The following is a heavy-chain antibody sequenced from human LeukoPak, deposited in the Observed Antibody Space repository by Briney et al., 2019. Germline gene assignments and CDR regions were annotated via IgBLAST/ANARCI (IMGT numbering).Heavy chain of an antibody. Sequence: GGSLRLSCAASGFTFNNYAMSWVRQAPGKGLEWVSAISGSGGSTYYADSVKGRFTISRDNSKNTLYLQMNSLRAEDTAVYYCAKDQPTVTTYGSFDYWGQGTLVTVSS. CDR1: GFTFNNYA. V-gene: IGHV3-23*01. CDR2: ISGSGGST. CDR3: AKDQPTVTTYGSFDY. D-gene: IGHD4-11*01. J-gene: IGHJ4*02.